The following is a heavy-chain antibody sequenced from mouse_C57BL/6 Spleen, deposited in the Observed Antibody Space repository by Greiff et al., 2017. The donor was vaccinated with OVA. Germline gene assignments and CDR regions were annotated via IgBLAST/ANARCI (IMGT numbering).Heavy chain of an antibody. V-gene: IGHV5-6*02. J-gene: IGHJ2*01. CDR3: ARHSPDGSYSGSDY. D-gene: IGHD1-1*01. CDR1: GFTFSSYG. Sequence: DVMLVESGGDLVKPGGSLKLSCAASGFTFSSYGMSWVRQTPDKRLEWVATISSGGSYTYYPDSVKGRFTISRDNAKNTLYLQLSSLKSEDTSMYSFARHSPDGSYSGSDYWGPGTTLPVSS. CDR2: ISSGGSYT.